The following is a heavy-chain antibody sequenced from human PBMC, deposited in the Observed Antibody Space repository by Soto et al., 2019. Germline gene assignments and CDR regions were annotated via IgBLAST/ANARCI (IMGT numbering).Heavy chain of an antibody. D-gene: IGHD3-3*01. CDR3: ARALVTIFGVVRNYYGMDV. Sequence: SVKVSCKASGGTFSSYAISWVRQAPGQGLEWMGGIIPIFGTANYAQKFQGRVTITADESTSTAYMELSSLRSEDTAVYYCARALVTIFGVVRNYYGMDVWGQGTTVTVSS. CDR2: IIPIFGTA. V-gene: IGHV1-69*13. CDR1: GGTFSSYA. J-gene: IGHJ6*02.